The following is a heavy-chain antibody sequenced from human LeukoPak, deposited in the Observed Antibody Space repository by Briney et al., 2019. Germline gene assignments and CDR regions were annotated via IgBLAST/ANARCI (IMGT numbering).Heavy chain of an antibody. Sequence: ASVKVSCKASGYTFTSYDINWVRQASGQGLEWMAWMNPNTGNSGSAQKFQGRVTMTRDTSISTAFMDLSGLRSEDTAVYYCARGGYYDFWGAIRRNYGSGSYYFDFWGQGTLVTVSS. V-gene: IGHV1-8*02. CDR2: MNPNTGNS. CDR1: GYTFTSYD. CDR3: ARGGYYDFWGAIRRNYGSGSYYFDF. J-gene: IGHJ4*02. D-gene: IGHD3-10*01.